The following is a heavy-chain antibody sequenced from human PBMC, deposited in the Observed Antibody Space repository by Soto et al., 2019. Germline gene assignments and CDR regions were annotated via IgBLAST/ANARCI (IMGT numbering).Heavy chain of an antibody. D-gene: IGHD2-2*01. V-gene: IGHV3-33*01. CDR1: GSTFSHYG. CDR2: IDYNEINQ. Sequence: PGGPLRLGCFASGSTFSHYGVHGVRRAPGKGLEWVAGIDYNEINQYYIDPVKGRFTISRDQSKNTLYLQMNSLRAEDTAGYYCARDLCPVPTCYDWWGQGVLVTVSA. J-gene: IGHJ4*02. CDR3: ARDLCPVPTCYDW.